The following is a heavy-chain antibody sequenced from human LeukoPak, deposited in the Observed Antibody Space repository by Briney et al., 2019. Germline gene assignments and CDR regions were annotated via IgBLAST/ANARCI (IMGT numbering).Heavy chain of an antibody. D-gene: IGHD6-13*01. CDR3: ARVSRIAYSSSWSLDF. J-gene: IGHJ4*02. CDR1: GFTFSSYA. V-gene: IGHV3-23*01. CDR2: INGSGGST. Sequence: GGSLRLSCAASGFTFSSYAMTWVRQAPGKGLERVSAINGSGGSTFYADSVKGRFTISRDNSKNSLYLQMNSLRAEDTAVYYCARVSRIAYSSSWSLDFWGQGTLVTVSS.